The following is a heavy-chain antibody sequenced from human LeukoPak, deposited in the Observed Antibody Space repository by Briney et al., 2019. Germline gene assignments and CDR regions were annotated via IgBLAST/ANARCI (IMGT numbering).Heavy chain of an antibody. Sequence: ASVKVSCKASGSTFTSYGISWVRQAPGQGLEWMGLISAYNGNTNYGQKLQGRVTMTTDTSTSTAYMELRSLRSDDTAVYYCAREIGYCSSTSCYECFDYWGQGTLVTVSS. D-gene: IGHD2-2*01. J-gene: IGHJ4*02. V-gene: IGHV1-18*01. CDR3: AREIGYCSSTSCYECFDY. CDR1: GSTFTSYG. CDR2: ISAYNGNT.